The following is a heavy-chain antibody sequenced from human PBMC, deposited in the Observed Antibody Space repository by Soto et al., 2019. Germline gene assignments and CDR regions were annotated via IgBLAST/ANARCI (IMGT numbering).Heavy chain of an antibody. J-gene: IGHJ4*02. D-gene: IGHD5-12*01. CDR2: INSYNGVT. V-gene: IGHV1-18*01. Sequence: QVPLVQSGPEVKKPGASVKVSCKASGNIFPSYGISWVRQAPVQGLEWMGWINSYNGVTNYAQSLQGRVTLTTDSSTSTAYMEVRSLRSDDTAVYYCATDRGGYGTFDYWGQGTLVTVSS. CDR1: GNIFPSYG. CDR3: ATDRGGYGTFDY.